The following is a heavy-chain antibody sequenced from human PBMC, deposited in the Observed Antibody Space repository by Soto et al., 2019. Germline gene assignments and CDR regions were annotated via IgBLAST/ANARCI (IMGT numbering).Heavy chain of an antibody. CDR1: GYTFTSYG. CDR2: ISAYNGNT. CDR3: ARDFCSVYYGYWFDP. V-gene: IGHV1-18*04. J-gene: IGHJ5*02. Sequence: ASVKVSCKASGYTFTSYGISWVRQAPGQGLEWMGWISAYNGNTNYAQKLQGRVTMTTDTSTSTAYMELRSLRSDDTAVYYCARDFCSVYYGYWFDPWGQGTLVTVSS. D-gene: IGHD3-3*01.